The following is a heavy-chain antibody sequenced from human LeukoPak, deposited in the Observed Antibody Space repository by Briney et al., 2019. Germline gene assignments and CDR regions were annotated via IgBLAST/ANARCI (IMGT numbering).Heavy chain of an antibody. D-gene: IGHD3-22*01. V-gene: IGHV3-23*01. CDR1: GFTFSSYA. CDR2: ISGSGGST. J-gene: IGHJ4*02. Sequence: GSLRLSCAASGFTFSSYAMSWVRQAPGKGLEWVSAISGSGGSTYYADSVKGRFTISRDNSKNTLYLQMNSLRAEDTAAYYCAKARGGYYDSSGYPLDYWGQGTLAIVSS. CDR3: AKARGGYYDSSGYPLDY.